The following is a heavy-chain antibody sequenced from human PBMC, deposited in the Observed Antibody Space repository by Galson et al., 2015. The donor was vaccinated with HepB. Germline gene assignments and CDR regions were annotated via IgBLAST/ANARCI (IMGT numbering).Heavy chain of an antibody. D-gene: IGHD6-13*01. J-gene: IGHJ6*02. V-gene: IGHV6-1*01. CDR3: ARDRNSSSWIYYYYGMDV. CDR1: GDSVSSNSAA. Sequence: CAISGDSVSSNSAAWNWIRQSPSRGLEWLGRTYYRSKWYNDNAVSVKSRITINPDTSKNQFSLQLNSVTPEDTAVYYCARDRNSSSWIYYYYGMDVWGQGTTVTVSS. CDR2: TYYRSKWYN.